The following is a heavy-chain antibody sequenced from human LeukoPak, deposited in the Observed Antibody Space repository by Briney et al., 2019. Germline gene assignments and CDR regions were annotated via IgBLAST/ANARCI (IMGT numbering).Heavy chain of an antibody. V-gene: IGHV1-69*05. D-gene: IGHD6-19*01. J-gene: IGHJ4*02. Sequence: ASVKVSCKASGGSLSSYAISWVRQAPEQGLEWMGRIIPIFGTANYAQKFQGRVTITTDESTSTAYMELSSLRSEDTAVYYCARRSSGWYDYWGQGTLVTVSS. CDR3: ARRSSGWYDY. CDR1: GGSLSSYA. CDR2: IIPIFGTA.